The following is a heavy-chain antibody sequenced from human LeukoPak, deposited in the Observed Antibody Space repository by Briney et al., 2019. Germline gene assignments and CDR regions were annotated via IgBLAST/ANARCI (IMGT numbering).Heavy chain of an antibody. CDR2: IYSGDTT. J-gene: IGHJ3*02. Sequence: GGSLRLSCAVSGFTVSGNYMSWVRQAPGKGLEWVSLIYSGDTTLYADSVKGRFTISRDNSKNTLYLQMNSLRAEDTAVYYCAKDQGVGAKDPFNAFDIWGQGTMVTVSS. CDR3: AKDQGVGAKDPFNAFDI. V-gene: IGHV3-53*01. CDR1: GFTVSGNY. D-gene: IGHD1-26*01.